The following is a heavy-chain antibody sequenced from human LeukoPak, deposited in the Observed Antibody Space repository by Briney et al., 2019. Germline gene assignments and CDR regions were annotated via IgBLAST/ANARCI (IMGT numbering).Heavy chain of an antibody. CDR1: GYTFNSYG. J-gene: IGHJ4*02. D-gene: IGHD3-16*01. Sequence: GASVKVSCKASGYTFNSYGINWVRQAPGQGLGWMGWISVDNGNTNLAEKLQGRVTMTTYTSTSTAYMELRSLRSDDTAVYYCARDLRGLGDYFDYWGQGTLVTVSS. CDR2: ISVDNGNT. V-gene: IGHV1-18*01. CDR3: ARDLRGLGDYFDY.